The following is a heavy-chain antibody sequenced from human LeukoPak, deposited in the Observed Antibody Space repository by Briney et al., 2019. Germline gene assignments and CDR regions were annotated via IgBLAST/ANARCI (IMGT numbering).Heavy chain of an antibody. Sequence: SETLSLTCAVYGGSFSGYYWSCIRHPPGKGLEWIVEINHSGSTNYNPSLKSRVTISVDTSKNQFSLKLSSVTAADTAVYYCARRKWRAAAGTAFRYWGQGTLVTVSS. V-gene: IGHV4-34*01. D-gene: IGHD6-13*01. CDR2: INHSGST. CDR1: GGSFSGYY. CDR3: ARRKWRAAAGTAFRY. J-gene: IGHJ4*02.